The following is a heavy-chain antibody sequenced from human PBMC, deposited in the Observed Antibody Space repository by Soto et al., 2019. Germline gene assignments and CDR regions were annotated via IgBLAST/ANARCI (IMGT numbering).Heavy chain of an antibody. J-gene: IGHJ4*02. Sequence: EVQLVESGGGLVQPGGSLKLSCAASGFTFSGSAMHWVRQASGKGLEWVGRIRSKANSYATAYAASVKGRFTISRDDSKNTAYLQMNSLKTEDTAVYYCTRPPMVAGWGQGTLVTVSS. CDR2: IRSKANSYAT. V-gene: IGHV3-73*02. D-gene: IGHD2-15*01. CDR3: TRPPMVAG. CDR1: GFTFSGSA.